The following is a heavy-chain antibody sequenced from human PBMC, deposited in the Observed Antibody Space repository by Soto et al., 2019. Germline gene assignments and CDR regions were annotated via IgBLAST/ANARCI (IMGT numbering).Heavy chain of an antibody. D-gene: IGHD5-12*01. CDR1: GFTFSIYA. Sequence: PGGSLRLSCAASGFTFSIYAVAWIRQTPGKGLEWVSVIGAGNDGIQYVDSVKGRFSISRDNSKNTLYLHMNSLRAEDTAIYYCAKYSTSGPSRFFDLWGQGTLVTVSS. V-gene: IGHV3-23*01. J-gene: IGHJ4*02. CDR2: IGAGNDGI. CDR3: AKYSTSGPSRFFDL.